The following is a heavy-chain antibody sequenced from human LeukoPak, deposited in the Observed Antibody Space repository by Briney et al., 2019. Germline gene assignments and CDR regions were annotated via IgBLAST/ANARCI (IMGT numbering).Heavy chain of an antibody. D-gene: IGHD3-22*01. CDR1: GYTFTSYY. CDR2: INPSGGST. Sequence: ASVKVSCKASGYTFTSYYMHRVRQAPGQGLEWMGIINPSGGSTSYAQKFQGRVTMTRDTSTSTVYMELSSLRSEDTAVYYCAREGHSSGYYYVSWFDPWGQGTLVTVSS. V-gene: IGHV1-46*01. J-gene: IGHJ5*02. CDR3: AREGHSSGYYYVSWFDP.